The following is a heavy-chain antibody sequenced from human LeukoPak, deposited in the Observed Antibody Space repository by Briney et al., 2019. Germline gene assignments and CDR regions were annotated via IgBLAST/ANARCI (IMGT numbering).Heavy chain of an antibody. CDR3: ARVFRAPRAFDI. V-gene: IGHV4-31*03. CDR1: GGSIGSGGYY. D-gene: IGHD3-9*01. Sequence: SQTLSLTCTVSGGSIGSGGYYWSWIRQHPGKGLEWIGYIYYSGSTYYNPSLKSRVTISIDTSKNQFYLKLRSVTAADTAVYYCARVFRAPRAFDIWGQGTMVTVSS. CDR2: IYYSGST. J-gene: IGHJ3*02.